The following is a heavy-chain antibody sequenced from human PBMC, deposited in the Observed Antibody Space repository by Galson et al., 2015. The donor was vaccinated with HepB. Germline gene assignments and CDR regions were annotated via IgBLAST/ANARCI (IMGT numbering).Heavy chain of an antibody. D-gene: IGHD3-10*01. J-gene: IGHJ4*02. CDR2: IYYIGST. V-gene: IGHV4-39*01. CDR3: ARSSMVWGFSFDY. Sequence: ETLSLTCTVSGGSISSSSYYWGWIRQPPGKGLEWIGSIYYIGSTFYKPSLKSRVTISVDRSKKQFSLKLSSVTAADTAVYYCARSSMVWGFSFDYWGQGTLVTVSS. CDR1: GGSISSSSYY.